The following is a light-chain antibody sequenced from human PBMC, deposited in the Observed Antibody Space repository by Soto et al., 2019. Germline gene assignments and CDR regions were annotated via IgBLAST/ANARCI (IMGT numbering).Light chain of an antibody. V-gene: IGKV2-30*02. CDR2: KVS. Sequence: DVVKTQSPLSLPVTLGQPAPISCRSSQSLVHSDGRTYLSWFQQRPGQSPRRLIYKVSNRDSGVPDRFSGGGSGTDFTLRISRVEAEDVGVYYCLVGTHGVTFGQGTR. CDR1: QSLVHSDGRTY. J-gene: IGKJ5*01. CDR3: LVGTHGVT.